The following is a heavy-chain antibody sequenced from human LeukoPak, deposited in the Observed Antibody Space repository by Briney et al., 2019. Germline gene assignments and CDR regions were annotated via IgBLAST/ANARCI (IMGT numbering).Heavy chain of an antibody. Sequence: SETLSLTCTVSGGSISSYYWSWIRQPPGKGLEWIGYIYYSGSTNYNPSLKSRVTISVDTSKNQFSLKLSSVTAADTAVYYCARDYCDSKSLGDAFDIWGQGTMVTVSS. V-gene: IGHV4-59*01. CDR2: IYYSGST. D-gene: IGHD3-22*01. CDR1: GGSISSYY. J-gene: IGHJ3*02. CDR3: ARDYCDSKSLGDAFDI.